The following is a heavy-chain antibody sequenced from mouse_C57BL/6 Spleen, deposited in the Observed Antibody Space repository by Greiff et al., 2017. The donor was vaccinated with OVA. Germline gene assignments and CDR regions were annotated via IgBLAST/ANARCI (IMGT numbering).Heavy chain of an antibody. Sequence: EVKLMESGPELVKPGASVKIPCKASGYTFTDYNMDWVKQSHGKSLEWIGDINPNNGGTIYNQKFKGKATLTVDKSSSTAYMELRSLTSEDTAVYYCATYDYDRGFAYWGQGTLVTVSA. J-gene: IGHJ3*01. CDR2: INPNNGGT. V-gene: IGHV1-18*01. CDR1: GYTFTDYN. CDR3: ATYDYDRGFAY. D-gene: IGHD2-4*01.